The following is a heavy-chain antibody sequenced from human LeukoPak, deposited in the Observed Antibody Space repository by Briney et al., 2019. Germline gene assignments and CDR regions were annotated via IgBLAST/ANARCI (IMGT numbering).Heavy chain of an antibody. D-gene: IGHD2/OR15-2a*01. Sequence: GGSLRLSCAASGFTFSSYAMRWVRQAPGKGLEWVSAISGSGGSTYYADSVKGRFTISRDNSKNTLYLQMNSLRAEDTAVYYCAKAIAQYLYFDYWGQGTLVTVSS. CDR3: AKAIAQYLYFDY. V-gene: IGHV3-23*01. J-gene: IGHJ4*02. CDR2: ISGSGGST. CDR1: GFTFSSYA.